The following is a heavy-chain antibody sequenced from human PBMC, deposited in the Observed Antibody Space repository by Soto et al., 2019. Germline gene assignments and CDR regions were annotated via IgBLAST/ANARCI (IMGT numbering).Heavy chain of an antibody. Sequence: GGSLRLSCAASGFTLSSYAMSWVRQAPGKGLEWVSAISGSGGSTCYADSVKGRFTISRDNSKNTLYLQMNSLRAEDTAVYYCAKDIVATIRFSNYYFDYWGQGTLVTVSS. CDR1: GFTLSSYA. CDR3: AKDIVATIRFSNYYFDY. V-gene: IGHV3-23*01. CDR2: ISGSGGST. D-gene: IGHD5-12*01. J-gene: IGHJ4*02.